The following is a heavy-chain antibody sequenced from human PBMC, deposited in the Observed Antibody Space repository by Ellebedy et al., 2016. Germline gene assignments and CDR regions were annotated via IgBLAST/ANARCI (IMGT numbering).Heavy chain of an antibody. CDR1: GFTFSNYW. J-gene: IGHJ4*02. CDR2: IRQDGSEK. CDR3: ARDRGADRFDN. D-gene: IGHD3-10*01. V-gene: IGHV3-7*03. Sequence: GESLKISCAASGFTFSNYWMSWVRQAPGKGLEWVANIRQDGSEKYYVDSVKGRFTISRDNAKNSLYLQMNSLRGDDTAVYYCARDRGADRFDNWGQGTLVTVSS.